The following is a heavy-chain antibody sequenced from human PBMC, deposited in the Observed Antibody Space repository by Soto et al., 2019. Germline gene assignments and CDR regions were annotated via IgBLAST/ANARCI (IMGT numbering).Heavy chain of an antibody. V-gene: IGHV1-8*01. J-gene: IGHJ4*02. CDR3: EVPAAGY. Sequence: QVQVVQSRAEVKKPGASVKVSCKTSGYTFTKYDINWVRQAPGQGLEWMGWVSPDHGNAGYAPQFQGRITMTSDTSTSTVYMELNNLSSDDTAVYFCEVPAAGYWGQGTMVTVSP. CDR2: VSPDHGNA. D-gene: IGHD6-19*01. CDR1: GYTFTKYD.